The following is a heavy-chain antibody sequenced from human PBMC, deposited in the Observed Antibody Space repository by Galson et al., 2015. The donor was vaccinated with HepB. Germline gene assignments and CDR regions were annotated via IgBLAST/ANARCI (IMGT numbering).Heavy chain of an antibody. CDR2: THSDGSRT. V-gene: IGHV3-74*03. CDR3: ARDRGYSGYDY. Sequence: SLRLSCAASGFTFSSYWMHWVRQAPGKGLVWVSRTHSDGSRTTYADSVKGRFTVPGDNAKNTLHLQMNSLRVEDTAVYYCARDRGYSGYDYWGQGTLVTVSS. CDR1: GFTFSSYW. J-gene: IGHJ4*02. D-gene: IGHD5-12*01.